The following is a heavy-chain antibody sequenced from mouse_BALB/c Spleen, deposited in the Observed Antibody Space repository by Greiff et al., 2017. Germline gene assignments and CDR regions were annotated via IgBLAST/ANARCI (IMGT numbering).Heavy chain of an antibody. D-gene: IGHD1-2*01. V-gene: IGHV1S132*01. J-gene: IGHJ3*01. CDR2: IYPGNGST. Sequence: VQLQQSGAELVRPGASVKLSCTASGYIFTSYWIHWVKQRPGQGLEWIGRIYPGNGSTYYNAKFKGKATMTADKSSSTAYMQLSSLTSEDSAVYFCARGDITTGFAYWGQGTLVTVSA. CDR3: ARGDITTGFAY. CDR1: GYIFTSYW.